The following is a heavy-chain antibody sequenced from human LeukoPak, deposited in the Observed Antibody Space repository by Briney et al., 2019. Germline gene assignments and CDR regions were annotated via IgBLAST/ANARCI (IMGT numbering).Heavy chain of an antibody. CDR2: ISGSGGST. D-gene: IGHD3-3*01. V-gene: IGHV3-23*01. Sequence: GASLRLSCAASGFTFSSYAMSWVRQAPGKGLEWVSAISGSGGSTYYADSVKGRFTISRDNSKNTLYLQMNSLRAEDTAVYYCAKDSHYDFWSGYGIDYWGQGTLVTVSS. J-gene: IGHJ4*02. CDR3: AKDSHYDFWSGYGIDY. CDR1: GFTFSSYA.